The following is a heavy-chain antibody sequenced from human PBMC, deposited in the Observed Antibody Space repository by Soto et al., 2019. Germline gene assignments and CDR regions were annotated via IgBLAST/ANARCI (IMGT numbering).Heavy chain of an antibody. CDR2: ISGSGGST. V-gene: IGHV3-23*01. J-gene: IGHJ4*02. Sequence: EVQLLESGGGLVQPGGSLRLSCAASGFTFSSYPMSWVRQAPGKGLEWVSAISGSGGSTYYADSVKGRFTISRDNSKNTLYLQMNSLRAEDTAVYYCAKDRYSGYDSPDYWGQGTLVTVSS. D-gene: IGHD5-12*01. CDR3: AKDRYSGYDSPDY. CDR1: GFTFSSYP.